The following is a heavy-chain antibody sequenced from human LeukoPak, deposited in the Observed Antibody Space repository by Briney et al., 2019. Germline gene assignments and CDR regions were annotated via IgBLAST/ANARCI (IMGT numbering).Heavy chain of an antibody. Sequence: GGSLRLSCAASGYTFSSYSINWVRQAPGKGLEWVSSISVGSNYIYYADSVRGRFSISRDDARNSLYLQMDSLRGDDTAVYYCARLRRNSDRSGYYYYYDYWGQGTLVAVSS. D-gene: IGHD3-22*01. J-gene: IGHJ4*02. CDR3: ARLRRNSDRSGYYYYYDY. CDR1: GYTFSSYS. V-gene: IGHV3-21*01. CDR2: ISVGSNYI.